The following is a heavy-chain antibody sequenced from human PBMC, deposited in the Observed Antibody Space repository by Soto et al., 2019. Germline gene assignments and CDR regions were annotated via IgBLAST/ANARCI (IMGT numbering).Heavy chain of an antibody. CDR1: GGSFSGYY. D-gene: IGHD6-13*01. CDR3: AREGYSSSWYVGWFDP. J-gene: IGHJ5*02. V-gene: IGHV4-34*01. CDR2: INHSGST. Sequence: PSETLSLTCAVYGGSFSGYYWSWIRQPPGKGLEWIGEINHSGSTNYNPSLKSRVTISVDTSKNQFSLKLSSVTAADTAVYYCAREGYSSSWYVGWFDPWGQGTLVTVSS.